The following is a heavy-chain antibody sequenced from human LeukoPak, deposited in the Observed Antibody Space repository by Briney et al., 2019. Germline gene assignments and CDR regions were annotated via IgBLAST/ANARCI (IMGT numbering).Heavy chain of an antibody. CDR2: ISGSGGST. Sequence: PGGSLRLSCAASGFTFSSYAMSWVRQAPGKGLEWVSAISGSGGSTYYADSVKGRFTISRDNSKNTLYLQMNSLRAEDTAVYYCAKGGQLVPNYYGMDVWGQGTTVTFSS. CDR3: AKGGQLVPNYYGMDV. D-gene: IGHD6-13*01. V-gene: IGHV3-23*01. CDR1: GFTFSSYA. J-gene: IGHJ6*02.